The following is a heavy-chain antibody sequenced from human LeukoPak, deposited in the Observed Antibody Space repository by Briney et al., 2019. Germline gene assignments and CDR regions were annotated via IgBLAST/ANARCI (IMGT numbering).Heavy chain of an antibody. CDR1: GGSISSYY. D-gene: IGHD3-9*01. CDR3: ARAMDDILTGHWFDP. V-gene: IGHV4-4*07. Sequence: SETLSLTCTVSGGSISSYYWSWIRQPAGKGLEWIGRIYTSGSTNYNPSLKSRVTMSVDTSKNQFSLKLSSVTAAGTAVYYCARAMDDILTGHWFDPWGQGTLVTVSS. CDR2: IYTSGST. J-gene: IGHJ5*02.